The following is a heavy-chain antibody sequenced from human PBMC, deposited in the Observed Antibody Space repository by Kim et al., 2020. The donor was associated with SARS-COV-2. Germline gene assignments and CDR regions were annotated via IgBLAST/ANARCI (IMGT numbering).Heavy chain of an antibody. D-gene: IGHD2-15*01. V-gene: IGHV4-39*01. CDR3: ARRGRSGAAFDI. Sequence: YYNPSLKSRVTISVDTSKNQFSLKLSSVTAADTAVYYCARRGRSGAAFDIWGQGTMVTVSS. J-gene: IGHJ3*02.